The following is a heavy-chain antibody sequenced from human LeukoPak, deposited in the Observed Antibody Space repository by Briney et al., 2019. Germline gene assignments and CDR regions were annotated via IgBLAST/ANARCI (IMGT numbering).Heavy chain of an antibody. V-gene: IGHV3-7*01. D-gene: IGHD6-19*01. CDR1: GFTFSSYA. CDR2: IKQDGSEK. Sequence: EGSLRLSCAASGFTFSSYAMHWVRQAPGKGLEWVANIKQDGSEKYYVDSVKGRFTISRDNAKNSLYLQMNSLRAEDTAVYYCAREGSSGWYQGYFDYWGQGTLVTVSS. J-gene: IGHJ4*02. CDR3: AREGSSGWYQGYFDY.